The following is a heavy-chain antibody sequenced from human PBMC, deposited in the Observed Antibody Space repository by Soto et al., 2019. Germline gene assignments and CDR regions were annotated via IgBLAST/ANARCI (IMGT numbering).Heavy chain of an antibody. J-gene: IGHJ4*02. D-gene: IGHD3-3*01. CDR1: GYTFTSYG. V-gene: IGHV1-18*01. Sequence: ASVEVSCKASGYTFTSYGISWVRQAPGQGLEWMGWISAYNGNTNYAQKLQGRVTMTRDTSTSTVYMELSSLRSEDTAVYYCASAYDFWSGYLTGWGEGTLVTVSS. CDR2: ISAYNGNT. CDR3: ASAYDFWSGYLTG.